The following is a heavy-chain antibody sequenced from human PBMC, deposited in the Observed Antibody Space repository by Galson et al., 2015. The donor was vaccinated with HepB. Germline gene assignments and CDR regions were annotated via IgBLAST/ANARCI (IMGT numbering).Heavy chain of an antibody. Sequence: SLRLSCAASGFTFSSYSMNWVRQAPGKGLEWVSSISSSSSYIYYADSVKGRFTISRDNAKNSLYLQMNSLRAEDTAVYYCARALAAAAPLDYWGQGTLVTVSS. CDR1: GFTFSSYS. CDR3: ARALAAAAPLDY. CDR2: ISSSSSYI. J-gene: IGHJ4*02. D-gene: IGHD6-13*01. V-gene: IGHV3-21*01.